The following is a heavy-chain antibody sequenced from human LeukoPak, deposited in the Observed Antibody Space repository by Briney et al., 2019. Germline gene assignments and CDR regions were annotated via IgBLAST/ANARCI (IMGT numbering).Heavy chain of an antibody. CDR2: IKEDGSEK. V-gene: IGHV3-7*01. Sequence: GGSLRLSCAASGFTFSSSWMTWVRQAPGKGLEWVASIKEDGSEKYYVDSVKGRFTISRDNAKNSLYLQMNSLRAEDTAVYYCARDQRASPAAADYWGQGTLVTVSS. CDR1: GFTFSSSW. CDR3: ARDQRASPAAADY. D-gene: IGHD2-15*01. J-gene: IGHJ4*02.